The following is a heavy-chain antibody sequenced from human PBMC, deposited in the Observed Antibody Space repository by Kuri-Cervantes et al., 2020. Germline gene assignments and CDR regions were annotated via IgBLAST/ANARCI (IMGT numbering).Heavy chain of an antibody. Sequence: GESLKIFCAASGFSFGSYAMTWVRQAPAKGLEWVSYSSSSSSTIYYADSVKGRFTISRDNAKNSLYLQINSLRAEDTAVYYCARDLYDSSGYYHDAFDIWGQGTMVTVSS. J-gene: IGHJ3*02. CDR3: ARDLYDSSGYYHDAFDI. CDR2: SSSSSSTI. CDR1: GFSFGSYA. D-gene: IGHD3-22*01. V-gene: IGHV3-48*01.